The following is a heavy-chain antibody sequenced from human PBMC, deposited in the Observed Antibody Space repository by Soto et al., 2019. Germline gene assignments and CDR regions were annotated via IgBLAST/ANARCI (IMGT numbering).Heavy chain of an antibody. D-gene: IGHD3-16*01. CDR1: GGTFSSYA. CDR2: IIPIFGTA. J-gene: IGHJ6*02. Sequence: SVKVSCKASGGTFSSYAISWVRQAPGQGLEWMGGIIPIFGTANYAQKFQGRVTITADKSTSTAYMELSSLGSEDTAVYYCARVPSRYGPEMGYYYYGMDVWGQGTTVTVS. V-gene: IGHV1-69*06. CDR3: ARVPSRYGPEMGYYYYGMDV.